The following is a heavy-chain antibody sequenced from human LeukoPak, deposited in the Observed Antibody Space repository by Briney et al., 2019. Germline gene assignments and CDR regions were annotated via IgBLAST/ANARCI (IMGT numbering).Heavy chain of an antibody. CDR3: AKDRWGAVASFDY. CDR1: GFTFDDYG. CDR2: INWNGDST. J-gene: IGHJ4*02. D-gene: IGHD6-19*01. V-gene: IGHV3-20*04. Sequence: GGSLRLSCAASGFTFDDYGMSWVRQAPGKGLEWVSGINWNGDSTGYADSVKGRFTISRDNSKNMLYLQMNSLGTEDTAVYYCAKDRWGAVASFDYWGQGTLVTVSS.